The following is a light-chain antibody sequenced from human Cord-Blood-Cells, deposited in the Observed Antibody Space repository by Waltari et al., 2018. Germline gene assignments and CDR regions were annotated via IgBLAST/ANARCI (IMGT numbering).Light chain of an antibody. CDR1: SSDVGGYNY. V-gene: IGLV2-11*01. CDR2: DVS. Sequence: QSALTQPRSVSGSPGQSVTISCTGTSSDVGGYNYVSWYKQHPGKAPKLMIYDVSKRPSGVPDRFSGSKSGNTASLTISGLQAEDEADYYCCSYAGSYTGWVFGGGTKLTVL. CDR3: CSYAGSYTGWV. J-gene: IGLJ3*02.